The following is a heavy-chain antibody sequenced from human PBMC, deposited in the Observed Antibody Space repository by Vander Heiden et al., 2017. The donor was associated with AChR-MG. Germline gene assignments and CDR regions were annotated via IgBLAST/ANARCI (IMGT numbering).Heavy chain of an antibody. CDR1: GFAFSSYA. J-gene: IGHJ4*02. V-gene: IGHV3-30-3*01. Sequence: QVQLVESGGGVVQPGRSLSLSCAASGFAFSSYAMHWVRQGPGKGLEWVAVISYDGSNKYYADSVKGRFTISRDNSKNTLYLQMNSLRAEDTAVYYCARDLYGDYSFDYWGQGTLVTVSS. CDR3: ARDLYGDYSFDY. CDR2: ISYDGSNK. D-gene: IGHD4-17*01.